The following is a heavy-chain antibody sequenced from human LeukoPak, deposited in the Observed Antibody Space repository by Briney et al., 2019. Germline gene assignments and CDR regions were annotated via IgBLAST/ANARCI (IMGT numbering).Heavy chain of an antibody. Sequence: SETLSLTCTVSGGSISSYYWSWVRQSPGKGLEWIGYIFTSGWSDYNPSLKSRVTMSVDTSKNQLSMELRFLTAADTAVYYCATSHDVKTAPYDLWGQGTLVTVSS. CDR3: ATSHDVKTAPYDL. D-gene: IGHD2-21*01. CDR1: GGSISSYY. J-gene: IGHJ5*02. V-gene: IGHV4-4*09. CDR2: IFTSGWS.